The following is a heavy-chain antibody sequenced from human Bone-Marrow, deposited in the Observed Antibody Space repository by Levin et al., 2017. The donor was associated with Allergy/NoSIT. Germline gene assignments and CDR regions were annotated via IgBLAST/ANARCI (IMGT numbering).Heavy chain of an antibody. CDR1: GGSFSGFS. CDR2: TTHRGNT. V-gene: IGHV4-34*01. CDR3: ARSGRSYSSGWTRQAFDI. J-gene: IGHJ3*02. D-gene: IGHD6-19*01. Sequence: RASETLSLTCVVNGGSFSGFSWTWIRQLPGKGLEWIGETTHRGNTDHNPSLKSRVNISVDTSQRQFSLKLTSVTAADTAIYFCARSGRSYSSGWTRQAFDIWGQGTTVIVSS.